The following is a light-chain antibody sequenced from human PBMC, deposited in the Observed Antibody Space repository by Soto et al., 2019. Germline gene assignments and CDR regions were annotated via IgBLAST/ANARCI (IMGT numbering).Light chain of an antibody. J-gene: IGKJ3*01. CDR3: MQALQTPLT. CDR1: QSLLHSNGYNY. V-gene: IGKV2-28*01. Sequence: DIVMTQSPLSLPVTPGEPASISCRSSQSLLHSNGYNYLDWYLQKPGQSPQLLIYLGSNRASGVPDRFSGSGSGTDFTRKISSVEAEDVGVYYCMQALQTPLTFGPGTKVDIK. CDR2: LGS.